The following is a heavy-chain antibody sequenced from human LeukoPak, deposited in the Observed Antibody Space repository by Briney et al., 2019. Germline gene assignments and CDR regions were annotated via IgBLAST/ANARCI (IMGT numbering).Heavy chain of an antibody. CDR1: GFTVSFNY. D-gene: IGHD6-19*01. J-gene: IGHJ6*03. CDR3: ARAQWRTCSYYYMDV. CDR2: IYSGGST. Sequence: GGSLRLSCAASGFTVSFNYMRWVRRAPGKGLEWIPVIYSGGSTYYADSVKGRFTISRDDYKNTLYLQMNSLRAEDTAIYYCARAQWRTCSYYYMDVWGKGTTVTVSS. V-gene: IGHV3-53*01.